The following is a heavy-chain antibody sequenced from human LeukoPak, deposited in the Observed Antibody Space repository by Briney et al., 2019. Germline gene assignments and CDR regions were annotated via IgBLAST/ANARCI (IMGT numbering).Heavy chain of an antibody. J-gene: IGHJ4*02. Sequence: SETLSLTCAVYGGSFSGYYWSWIRQPPGKGLEWIGEINHSGSTNYNPSLKSRVTISVDTSKNQFSLKLSTVTAADTAVYYCARGAVAGLDYWGQGTLVTVSS. CDR1: GGSFSGYY. D-gene: IGHD6-19*01. V-gene: IGHV4-34*01. CDR2: INHSGST. CDR3: ARGAVAGLDY.